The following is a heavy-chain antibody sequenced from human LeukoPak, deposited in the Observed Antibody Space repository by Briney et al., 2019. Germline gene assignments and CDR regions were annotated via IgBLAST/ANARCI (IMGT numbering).Heavy chain of an antibody. CDR2: ISGSGGST. Sequence: PGGSLRLSCAASGFTFSSYAMSWVRQAPGKGLEWVSAISGSGGSTYYADSVKGRFTISRDNSKNTLYLQMNSLRAEDTAVYYCAKELVAVAGNLRYLGNFDYWGQGTLVTVSS. D-gene: IGHD6-19*01. CDR1: GFTFSSYA. J-gene: IGHJ4*02. CDR3: AKELVAVAGNLRYLGNFDY. V-gene: IGHV3-23*01.